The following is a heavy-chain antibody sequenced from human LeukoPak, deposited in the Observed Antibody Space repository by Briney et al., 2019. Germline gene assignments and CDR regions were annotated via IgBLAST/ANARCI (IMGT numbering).Heavy chain of an antibody. CDR3: ARAQIPGRCSGGNCYSGY. Sequence: GRSLRLSCEASGFTFSTYAMNWVRQAPGKGLEWVALISYDGINKYHADSVKGRFTISRDNSKNTLYLQMDSLRSDDTALYYCARAQIPGRCSGGNCYSGYWGRGTLVTVSS. D-gene: IGHD2-15*01. CDR2: ISYDGINK. J-gene: IGHJ4*02. CDR1: GFTFSTYA. V-gene: IGHV3-30-3*01.